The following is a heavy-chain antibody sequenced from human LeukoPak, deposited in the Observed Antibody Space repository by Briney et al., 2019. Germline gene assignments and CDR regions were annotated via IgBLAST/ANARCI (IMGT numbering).Heavy chain of an antibody. Sequence: PGGSLRLSCAASRFTFSSYGMHWVRQAPGKGLEWVAYIQYDGSNAQYADSVKGRFSISRDSSKNTVSLQMNSLRGDDTAVYYCAKDDAWGRYKDWGQGTLVTVSS. CDR1: RFTFSSYG. CDR2: IQYDGSNA. D-gene: IGHD3-16*01. J-gene: IGHJ1*01. V-gene: IGHV3-30*02. CDR3: AKDDAWGRYKD.